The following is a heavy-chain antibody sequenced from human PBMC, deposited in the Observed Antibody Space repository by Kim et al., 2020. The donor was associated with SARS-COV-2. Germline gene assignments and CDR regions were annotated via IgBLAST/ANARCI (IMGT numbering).Heavy chain of an antibody. CDR2: IIPILGIA. V-gene: IGHV1-69*04. Sequence: SVKVSCKASGGTFSSYAISWVRQAPGQGLEWMGRIIPILGIANYAQKFQGRVTITADKSTSTAYMELSSLRSEDTAVYYCARDRVWMATIYDAFDIWGQGTMVTVSS. J-gene: IGHJ3*02. D-gene: IGHD5-12*01. CDR3: ARDRVWMATIYDAFDI. CDR1: GGTFSSYA.